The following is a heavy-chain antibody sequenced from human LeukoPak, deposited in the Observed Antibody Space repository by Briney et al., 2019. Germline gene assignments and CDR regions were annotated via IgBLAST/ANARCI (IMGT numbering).Heavy chain of an antibody. CDR1: GGSISSSSYY. V-gene: IGHV4-39*01. D-gene: IGHD1-26*01. J-gene: IGHJ4*02. CDR2: IYYSGST. Sequence: PSETLSLTCTVSGGSISSSSYYWGWIRQPPGTGLEWIGGIYYSGSTYYNPSLKSRVTISVDTSKNQFSLKLSSVTAADTAVYYCARHERYGGATNPDYWGQGTLVTVSS. CDR3: ARHERYGGATNPDY.